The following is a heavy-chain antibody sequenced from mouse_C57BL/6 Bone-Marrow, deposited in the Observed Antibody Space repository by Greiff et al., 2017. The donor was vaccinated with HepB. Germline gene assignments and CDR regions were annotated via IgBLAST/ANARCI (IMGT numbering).Heavy chain of an antibody. CDR1: GFSFNTYA. J-gene: IGHJ3*01. D-gene: IGHD5-5*01. CDR3: VDYPFAY. CDR2: IRSKSNNYAT. Sequence: EVQGVESGGGLVQPKGSLKLSCAASGFSFNTYAMNWVRQAPGKGLEWVARIRSKSNNYATYYADSVKDRITSSRDDSESMLYLQMNNLKTEDTAMYYCVDYPFAYWGQGTLVTVSA. V-gene: IGHV10-1*01.